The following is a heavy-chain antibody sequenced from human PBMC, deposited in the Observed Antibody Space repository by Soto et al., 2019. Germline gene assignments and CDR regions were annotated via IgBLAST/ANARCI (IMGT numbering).Heavy chain of an antibody. Sequence: SVKVSCKASGGTFSSYTISWVRQAPGQGLEWMGRIIPILGIANYAQKFQGRVTITADKSTSTAYMELSSLRSEDTAVYYCARDDLYGYCSGGSCYGMDVWGQGTTVTVSS. CDR2: IIPILGIA. J-gene: IGHJ6*02. CDR1: GGTFSSYT. CDR3: ARDDLYGYCSGGSCYGMDV. V-gene: IGHV1-69*04. D-gene: IGHD2-15*01.